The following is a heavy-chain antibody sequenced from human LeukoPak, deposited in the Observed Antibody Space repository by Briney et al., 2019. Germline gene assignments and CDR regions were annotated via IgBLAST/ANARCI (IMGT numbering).Heavy chain of an antibody. CDR3: AKARVGLGIAAANFDY. J-gene: IGHJ4*02. CDR2: ISISSSSV. Sequence: PGGSLRLSCAASGFTFSSHAMNWVRQAPGKGLEWVSYISISSSSVYYADSVKGRFTISRDNAKNSLYLQMNSLRAEDTALYYCAKARVGLGIAAANFDYWGQGTMVTVSS. CDR1: GFTFSSHA. V-gene: IGHV3-48*04. D-gene: IGHD6-13*01.